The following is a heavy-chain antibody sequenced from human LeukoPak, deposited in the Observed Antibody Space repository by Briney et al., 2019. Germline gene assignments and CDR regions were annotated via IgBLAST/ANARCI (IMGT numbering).Heavy chain of an antibody. V-gene: IGHV4-4*09. CDR1: GGSISSYY. D-gene: IGHD6-13*01. J-gene: IGHJ5*02. CDR2: IYTSGST. CDR3: ARHYSSSWYGGDNWFDP. Sequence: SETLSLTCTVSGGSISSYYWSWIRQPPGKGLEWIGYIYTSGSTNYNPSLKSRVPISVNTSKNQYSLKLSSVTAADTAVYYCARHYSSSWYGGDNWFDPWGQGTLVTVSS.